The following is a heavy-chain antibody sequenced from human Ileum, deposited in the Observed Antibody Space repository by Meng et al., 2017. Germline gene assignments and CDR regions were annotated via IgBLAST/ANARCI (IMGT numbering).Heavy chain of an antibody. CDR1: GGSFSANY. V-gene: IGHV4-34*01. CDR2: INHNGNT. CDR3: AGARYDN. J-gene: IGHJ4*02. Sequence: VHLYQWGAGLLKPLETLSLTCVVYGGSFSANYWTWIRQPPGKGLEWIGEINHNGNTNYKPSLKSRVTISVDTSKKQFSLRLTSVTAADTAVYYCAGARYDNWGQGTLVTVSS.